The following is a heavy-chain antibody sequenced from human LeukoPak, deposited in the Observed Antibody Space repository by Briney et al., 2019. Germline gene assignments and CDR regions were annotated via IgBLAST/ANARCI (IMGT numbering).Heavy chain of an antibody. CDR3: AKADYYDSSGYLDY. Sequence: PGRSLRLSCAASGFTFDDYAMHWVRQAPGKGLEWVSLISWDGGSTYYADSVKGRFTISRDNSKNSLYLQMNSLRAEDTALYYCAKADYYDSSGYLDYWGQGTLVTVSS. CDR1: GFTFDDYA. V-gene: IGHV3-43D*03. D-gene: IGHD3-22*01. CDR2: ISWDGGST. J-gene: IGHJ4*02.